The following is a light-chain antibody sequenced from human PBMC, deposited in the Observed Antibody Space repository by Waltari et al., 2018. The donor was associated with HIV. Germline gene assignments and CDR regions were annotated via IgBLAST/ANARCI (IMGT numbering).Light chain of an antibody. CDR3: SSYTNINTWV. CDR1: RSDVGGYNY. Sequence: QSALTQPASVSGSPGQSITISCTGTRSDVGGYNYVSWYQQHPGKAPKLLIYEVSHRPSGVSNRFSGFKSANTASLTISGLHAEDEAYYYCSSYTNINTWVFGGGTNLAVL. CDR2: EVS. V-gene: IGLV2-14*01. J-gene: IGLJ3*02.